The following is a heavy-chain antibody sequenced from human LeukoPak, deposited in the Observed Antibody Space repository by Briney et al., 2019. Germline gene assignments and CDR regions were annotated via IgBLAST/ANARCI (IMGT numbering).Heavy chain of an antibody. J-gene: IGHJ6*02. Sequence: SETLSLTCAVYGGSFSGYYWSWIRQPPGKGLEWIGEINHSGSTNYNPSLKSRVTISVDTSKNQFSLKLSSVTAADTAVYYRARLPRTPYYGMDVWGQGTTVTVSS. CDR3: ARLPRTPYYGMDV. CDR2: INHSGST. CDR1: GGSFSGYY. V-gene: IGHV4-34*01.